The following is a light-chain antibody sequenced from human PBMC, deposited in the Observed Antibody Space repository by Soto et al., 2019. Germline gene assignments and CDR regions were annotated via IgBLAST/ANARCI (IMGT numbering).Light chain of an antibody. CDR2: DAS. V-gene: IGKV1-33*01. CDR1: QDISNY. CDR3: QQYDTLSFT. Sequence: DIQMTQSPSSLSASVGDRVTITCQASQDISNYLNWYQQKLGKAPKLLIYDASNLEPGVPSRFSGSGSGTEFIFTISSLQPEDIATYYCQQYDTLSFTFGPGTKVAIK. J-gene: IGKJ3*01.